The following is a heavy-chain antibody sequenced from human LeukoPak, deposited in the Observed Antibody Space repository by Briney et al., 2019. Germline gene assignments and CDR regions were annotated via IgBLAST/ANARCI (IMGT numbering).Heavy chain of an antibody. J-gene: IGHJ4*02. CDR3: ARTNFWRVSGYHFDY. V-gene: IGHV1-2*02. D-gene: IGHD3-22*01. Sequence: ASVKVSCKASGYTFTGYYMHWVRQAPGQGLEWMGWINPNSGSTNYAQKFQGRVAMTRDTSISTAYMELSRLRSDDTAVYYCARTNFWRVSGYHFDYWGQGTLVTVSS. CDR1: GYTFTGYY. CDR2: INPNSGST.